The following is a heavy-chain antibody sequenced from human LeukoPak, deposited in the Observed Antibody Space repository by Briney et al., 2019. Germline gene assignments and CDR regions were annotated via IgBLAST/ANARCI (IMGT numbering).Heavy chain of an antibody. J-gene: IGHJ1*01. CDR3: ARVSGPGMNEYFHL. V-gene: IGHV3-74*03. D-gene: IGHD3-10*01. CDR1: GFTFSGAW. CDR2: INNDGTTT. Sequence: GGSLRLSCGASGFTFSGAWMHWVRQAPGKGLVWVSRINNDGTTTMYADSVKGRFTLSRDNAKNTLYLQMNSLRAEDTAVYYCARVSGPGMNEYFHLWGQGTLVTVSS.